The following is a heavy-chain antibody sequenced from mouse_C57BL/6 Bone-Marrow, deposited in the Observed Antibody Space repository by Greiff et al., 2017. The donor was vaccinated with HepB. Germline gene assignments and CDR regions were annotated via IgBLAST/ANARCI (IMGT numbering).Heavy chain of an antibody. V-gene: IGHV1-39*01. D-gene: IGHD1-1*01. Sequence: EVQGVESGPELVKPGASVKISCKASGYSFTDYNMNWVKQSNGQSLEWIGVINPNDGTTSYNQKFKGKATLTVDQSSSTAYMQLNSLTSEDSAVYYCAIYYYCSPFDYWGQGTTLTVSS. CDR2: INPNDGTT. CDR3: AIYYYCSPFDY. CDR1: GYSFTDYN. J-gene: IGHJ2*01.